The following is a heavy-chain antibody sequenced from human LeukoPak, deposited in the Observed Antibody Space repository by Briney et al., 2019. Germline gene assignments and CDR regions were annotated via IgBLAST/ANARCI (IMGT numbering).Heavy chain of an antibody. V-gene: IGHV3-48*01. Sequence: GGSLRLSCAASGFTFSSYSMNWVRQAPGKGLEWVSYISSSSSTIYCADSVKGRFTISRDNAKNSLYLQMNSLRAEDTAVYYCARDRAYCGGDCYMDYYGMDVWGQGTTVTVSS. J-gene: IGHJ6*02. CDR3: ARDRAYCGGDCYMDYYGMDV. D-gene: IGHD2-21*02. CDR2: ISSSSSTI. CDR1: GFTFSSYS.